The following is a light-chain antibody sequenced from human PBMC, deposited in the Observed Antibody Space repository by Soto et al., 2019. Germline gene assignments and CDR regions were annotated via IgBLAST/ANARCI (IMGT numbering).Light chain of an antibody. CDR3: QQYNIWPLT. V-gene: IGKV3D-15*01. CDR2: GAS. CDR1: QTVSDN. J-gene: IGKJ4*01. Sequence: IVMTQSPATLSVSPGERATLSCRARQTVSDNLAWYQQKPGQAPRLLIYGASTRATGIPARFSGSGSGTDFTLTIVTLQSEDFTVYYCQQYNIWPLTFGGGTKVEIK.